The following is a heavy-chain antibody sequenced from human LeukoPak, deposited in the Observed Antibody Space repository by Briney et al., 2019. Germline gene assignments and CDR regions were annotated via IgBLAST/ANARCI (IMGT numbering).Heavy chain of an antibody. D-gene: IGHD6-6*01. Sequence: PGGSLRLSCAASGFTVSSNYMSWVRQAPGKGLEWASVIYSGGSTNYADSVKGRFTISRDNAKNSLYLQMNSLRAEDTAVYYCARDSGVAALDYWGQGTLVTVSS. CDR2: IYSGGST. V-gene: IGHV3-53*01. CDR3: ARDSGVAALDY. CDR1: GFTVSSNY. J-gene: IGHJ4*02.